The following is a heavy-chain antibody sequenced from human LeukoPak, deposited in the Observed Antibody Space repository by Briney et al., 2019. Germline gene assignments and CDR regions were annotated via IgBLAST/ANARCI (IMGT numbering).Heavy chain of an antibody. J-gene: IGHJ4*02. CDR1: GFTISSYS. CDR2: ISSSGSTI. Sequence: GGSLKLSCAASGFTISSYSMNWVRQAPGKGLEWVSYISSSGSTIDYADSVKGRFTISRDNAKNSLFLQMNNLRAEDTAVYYCSRLRGYSYGYADYWGQGTLVTVSS. D-gene: IGHD5-18*01. CDR3: SRLRGYSYGYADY. V-gene: IGHV3-48*04.